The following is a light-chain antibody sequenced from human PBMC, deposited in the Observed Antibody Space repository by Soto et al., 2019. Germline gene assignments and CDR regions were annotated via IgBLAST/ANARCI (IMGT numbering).Light chain of an antibody. J-gene: IGLJ1*01. V-gene: IGLV2-14*01. Sequence: QSVKTQPASVCWSPGHSITISCTGTSSDVGGYNYVSWYQHHPGKAPKLMIFEVSNRPSGVSNRFSGSKSGNTASLTISGLQAEDEADYYCSSYTSSSTLVYVFGTGTKVTVL. CDR1: SSDVGGYNY. CDR2: EVS. CDR3: SSYTSSSTLVYV.